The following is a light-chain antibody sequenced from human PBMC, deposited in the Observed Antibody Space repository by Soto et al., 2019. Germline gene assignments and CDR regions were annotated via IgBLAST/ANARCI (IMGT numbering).Light chain of an antibody. CDR1: SSNIGAGYD. Sequence: QSVLTQPPSVSGAPGQRVTISCTASSSNIGAGYDVHWYQQLPGTAPKLLIHGNTNRPSGVPDRFSGSKSGTSASLAITGLQAEDEADYYCQSYDSSLSAWVFGGGTQLTVL. J-gene: IGLJ3*02. CDR3: QSYDSSLSAWV. CDR2: GNT. V-gene: IGLV1-40*01.